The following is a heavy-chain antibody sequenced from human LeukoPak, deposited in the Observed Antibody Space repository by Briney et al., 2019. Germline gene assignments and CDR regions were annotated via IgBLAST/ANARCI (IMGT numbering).Heavy chain of an antibody. Sequence: SETLSLTCTVSGGSISSYYWSWIRQPPGKGLEWIGYIYYSGSTNYNSSLKSRVTISVDTSKNQFSLKLSSVTAADTAVYYCATHTGSFYYLDYWGQGSLVTVSS. D-gene: IGHD1-26*01. CDR3: ATHTGSFYYLDY. J-gene: IGHJ4*02. CDR2: IYYSGST. CDR1: GGSISSYY. V-gene: IGHV4-59*01.